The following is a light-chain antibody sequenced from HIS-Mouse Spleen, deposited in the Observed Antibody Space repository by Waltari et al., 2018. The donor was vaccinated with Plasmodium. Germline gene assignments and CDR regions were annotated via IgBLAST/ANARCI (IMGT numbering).Light chain of an antibody. CDR1: QLGDQY. CDR2: QDS. J-gene: IGLJ2*01. V-gene: IGLV3-1*01. CDR3: QAWDSSTVV. Sequence: SYELTQPPSVSVSPGQTASITCSGDQLGDQYACWYQQKPGQSPVLVIHQDSKRPSGIPERFSGSNSGNTATLTISGTQAMDEADYYCQAWDSSTVVFGGGTKLTVL.